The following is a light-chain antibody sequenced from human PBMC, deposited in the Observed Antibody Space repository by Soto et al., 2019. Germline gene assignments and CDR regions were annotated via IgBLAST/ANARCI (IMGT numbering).Light chain of an antibody. V-gene: IGLV1-47*01. CDR1: SSNIGSNY. Sequence: QSVLTQPPSASGTPGQRVTISCSGSSSNIGSNYVYWYQQLPGTAPKLLIYRNNQRPSGVPDRFSGSKSGTSASLAISGLRSEDEAAYYCAAWDDSLSGWVFGGGTQLTVL. CDR2: RNN. J-gene: IGLJ3*02. CDR3: AAWDDSLSGWV.